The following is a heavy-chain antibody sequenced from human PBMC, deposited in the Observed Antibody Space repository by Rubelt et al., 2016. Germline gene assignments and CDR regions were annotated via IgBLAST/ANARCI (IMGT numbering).Heavy chain of an antibody. V-gene: IGHV3-23*04. CDR2: ADDSGGST. Sequence: EVQLVESGGGLVQPGGSLRLSCAASGFTFSNYALSWVRQAPGKGLGWVSSADDSGGSTYSANSVKGRFTISRDNSKNWLYHQMGSLRAEDTAVDYCVKVVAGYNSGWYYFDHWGQGTLVTVSS. CDR1: GFTFSNYA. J-gene: IGHJ4*02. D-gene: IGHD6-19*01. CDR3: VKVVAGYNSGWYYFDH.